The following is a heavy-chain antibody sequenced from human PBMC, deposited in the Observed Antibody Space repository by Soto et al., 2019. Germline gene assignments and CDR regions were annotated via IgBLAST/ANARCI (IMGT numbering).Heavy chain of an antibody. CDR2: ISGGGVDT. CDR1: GFTFSSYA. J-gene: IGHJ5*02. D-gene: IGHD6-19*01. Sequence: GGSLRLSCAVSGFTFSSYAMSWVRQAPGKGLEWVSAISGGGVDTYYADSVKGRFTISRDNSKNTLYLQMNSLRAEDTAVYYCAKDGFSLSVNWFDPWGQGTLVTVSS. V-gene: IGHV3-23*01. CDR3: AKDGFSLSVNWFDP.